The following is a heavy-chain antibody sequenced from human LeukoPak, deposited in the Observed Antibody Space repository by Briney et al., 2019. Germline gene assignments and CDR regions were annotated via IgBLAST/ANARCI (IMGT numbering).Heavy chain of an antibody. Sequence: GGSLRLSCAASGFTISSHSMNWVRQAPGRGPEWVSSISSSSSHIYFADSVKGRFTISRDNAKNSLYLQMNSLRPEDTAVYYCARVRITGTLYYFDYWGQGTLVTVSS. CDR3: ARVRITGTLYYFDY. D-gene: IGHD1-20*01. CDR2: ISSSSSHI. V-gene: IGHV3-21*04. J-gene: IGHJ4*02. CDR1: GFTISSHS.